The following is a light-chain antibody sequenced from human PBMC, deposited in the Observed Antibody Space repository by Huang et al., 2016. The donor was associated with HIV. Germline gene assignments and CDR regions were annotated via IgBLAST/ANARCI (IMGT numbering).Light chain of an antibody. CDR2: GAA. V-gene: IGKV3-15*01. J-gene: IGKJ2*01. CDR1: QSVSSN. CDR3: QQYNNWPPYT. Sequence: EIVMTQSPATLSVSPGEKATLSCRASQSVSSNLAWDQQKPGHAPRLLIYGAATRATGIPVSFSGSGSGTEFTLTISSLQSEDFAVYYCQQYNNWPPYTFGQGTKLEIK.